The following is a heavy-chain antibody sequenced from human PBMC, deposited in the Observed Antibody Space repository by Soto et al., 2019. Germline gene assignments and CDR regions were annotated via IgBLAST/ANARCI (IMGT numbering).Heavy chain of an antibody. CDR2: INHSGST. D-gene: IGHD2-15*01. CDR3: ARGIVVVVAAISSKYNWFDP. Sequence: SETLSLTCAVYGGSFIGYYWSWILQPPWKGLEWIGEINHSGSTNYNPSLKSRVTISVDTSKNQFSLKLSSVTAADTAVYYCARGIVVVVAAISSKYNWFDPWGQGTLVTVSS. J-gene: IGHJ5*02. V-gene: IGHV4-34*01. CDR1: GGSFIGYY.